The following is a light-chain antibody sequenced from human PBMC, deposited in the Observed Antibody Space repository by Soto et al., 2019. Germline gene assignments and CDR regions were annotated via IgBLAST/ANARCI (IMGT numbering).Light chain of an antibody. CDR2: WAS. V-gene: IGKV4-1*01. J-gene: IGKJ2*01. CDR3: QQYYSTPGYT. Sequence: DIVMTQSPDSLAVSLGDRATINCKSSQSVLYSSNNKNYLAWYQQKPGQPPKLLIYWASTRESGVPDRFSGSGSGTDFTLTISSLQAEDVAVYYCQQYYSTPGYTFGQGTKLEIK. CDR1: QSVLYSSNNKNY.